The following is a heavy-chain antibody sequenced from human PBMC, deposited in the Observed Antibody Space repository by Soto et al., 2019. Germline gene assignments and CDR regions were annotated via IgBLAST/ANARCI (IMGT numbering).Heavy chain of an antibody. J-gene: IGHJ6*02. D-gene: IGHD1-26*01. CDR2: IKSKTDGGTT. CDR1: GFTFSNAW. Sequence: PVGSLRLSCAASGFTFSNAWMSWVRQAPGKGLEWVGRIKSKTDGGTTDYAAPVKGRFTISRDDSKNTLYLQMNSLKTEDIAVYSCTPDKMGPRSYYYGMDVWGQGTTVTVSS. CDR3: TPDKMGPRSYYYGMDV. V-gene: IGHV3-15*01.